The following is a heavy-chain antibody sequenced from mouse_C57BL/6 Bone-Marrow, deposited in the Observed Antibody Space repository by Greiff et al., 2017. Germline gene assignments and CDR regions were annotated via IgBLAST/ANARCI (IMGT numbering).Heavy chain of an antibody. J-gene: IGHJ1*03. Sequence: VKLMESGPELVKPGASVKLSCKASGYTFTSYDINWVKQRPGQGLEWIGWIYPRVGSTKYNEKFKGKATLTVDTSSSTAYMELHSLTSEDSAVYFCARDYGSSDWYFDVWGTGTTVTVTS. V-gene: IGHV1-85*01. CDR2: IYPRVGST. D-gene: IGHD1-1*01. CDR1: GYTFTSYD. CDR3: ARDYGSSDWYFDV.